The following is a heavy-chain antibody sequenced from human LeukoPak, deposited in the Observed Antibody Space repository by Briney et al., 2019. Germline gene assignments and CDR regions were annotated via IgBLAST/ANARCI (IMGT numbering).Heavy chain of an antibody. CDR3: ARTSEDTGYGDFDY. CDR2: IHYSGST. D-gene: IGHD4-17*01. CDR1: GVSINTGGYY. J-gene: IGHJ4*02. V-gene: IGHV4-31*03. Sequence: SQTLSLTCTVSGVSINTGGYYWSCIRPPPGKGLEWIGFIHYSGSTYYNPSLRSRVTMSVDTSENQFSLELSSVTAADTAVYYCARTSEDTGYGDFDYWGQGTLVTVSS.